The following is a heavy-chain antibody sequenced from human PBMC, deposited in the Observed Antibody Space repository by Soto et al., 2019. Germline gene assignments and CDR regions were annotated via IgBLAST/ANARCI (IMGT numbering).Heavy chain of an antibody. CDR1: GFTFSDHA. CDR2: VRGDFVTT. V-gene: IGHV3-23*01. CDR3: VKEGKMGVEGFDF. Sequence: EVQLLESGGGLVQPGGSLRLSCATSGFTFSDHAMHWVRQAPGEGLEWVSGVRGDFVTTPYADSVKGRFTISRDNSKNTLYLQMNSLRAEDTAIYYCVKEGKMGVEGFDFWGQGTLVPGSS. J-gene: IGHJ4*02. D-gene: IGHD1-26*01.